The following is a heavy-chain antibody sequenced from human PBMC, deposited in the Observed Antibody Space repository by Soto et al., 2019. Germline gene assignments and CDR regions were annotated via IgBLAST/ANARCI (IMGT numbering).Heavy chain of an antibody. CDR3: ASGARNGGKGAFDI. CDR2: IIPIFGTA. V-gene: IGHV1-69*01. CDR1: GGTFSSYA. D-gene: IGHD2-15*01. J-gene: IGHJ3*02. Sequence: QVQLVQSGAEVKKPGSSVKVSCKASGGTFSSYAISWVRQAPGQGLEWMGGIIPIFGTANYAQKFQGRVTITADESTSTAYIELSSLRSEDTAVYYCASGARNGGKGAFDIWGQGTMVTVSS.